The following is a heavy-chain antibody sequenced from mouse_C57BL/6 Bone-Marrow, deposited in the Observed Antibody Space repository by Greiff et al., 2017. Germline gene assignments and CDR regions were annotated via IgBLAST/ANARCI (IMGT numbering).Heavy chain of an antibody. CDR1: GYTFTDYY. J-gene: IGHJ3*01. V-gene: IGHV1-75*01. D-gene: IGHD4-1*01. Sequence: QVQLKESGPELVKPGASVKISCKASGYTFTDYYINWVKQRPGQGLEWIGWIFPGSGSTYYNEKFKGKATLTVDKSSSTAYMLLSSLTSEDSAVYFCARAGLWDYWFAYWGQGTLVTVSA. CDR2: IFPGSGST. CDR3: ARAGLWDYWFAY.